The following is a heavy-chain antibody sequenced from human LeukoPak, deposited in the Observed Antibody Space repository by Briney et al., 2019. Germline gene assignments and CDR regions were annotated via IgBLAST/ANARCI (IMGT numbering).Heavy chain of an antibody. V-gene: IGHV4-34*01. D-gene: IGHD5-18*01. CDR1: GGSISSYY. CDR3: ARYLSYGIYYFDY. J-gene: IGHJ4*02. CDR2: INHSGST. Sequence: PSETLSLTCTVSGGSISSYYWSWIRQPPGKGLEWIGEINHSGSTNYNPSLKSRVTISVDTSKNQFSLKLSSVTAADTAVYYCARYLSYGIYYFDYWGQGTLVTVSS.